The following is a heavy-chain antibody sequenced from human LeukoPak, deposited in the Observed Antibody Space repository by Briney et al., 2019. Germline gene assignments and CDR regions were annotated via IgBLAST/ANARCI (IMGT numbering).Heavy chain of an antibody. CDR1: GGSISSGDYY. CDR2: IYYRGST. J-gene: IGHJ3*02. D-gene: IGHD2-2*01. Sequence: SQTLSLTCTVSGGSISSGDYYWRWIRQPPGKGLEWIGYIYYRGSTYYNPSLKSRVTISVDTSKNQFSLKLSSVTAADTAVYYCARENQLLSDAFDIWGQGTMVTVSS. V-gene: IGHV4-30-4*08. CDR3: ARENQLLSDAFDI.